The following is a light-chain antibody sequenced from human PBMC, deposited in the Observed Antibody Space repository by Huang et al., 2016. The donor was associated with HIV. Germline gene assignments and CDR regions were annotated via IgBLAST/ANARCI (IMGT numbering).Light chain of an antibody. CDR2: GAS. J-gene: IGKJ2*03. Sequence: ATQMTQFPSSLSASVGDRVIITCRASQGIRNDLGWYQQKPGEAPKVLTYGASTLQSGVPSRFSGRGSGTDFTLTTSNLQPEDFATYYCLHDFNYPYSFGQGTKLEIK. CDR1: QGIRND. CDR3: LHDFNYPYS. V-gene: IGKV1-6*01.